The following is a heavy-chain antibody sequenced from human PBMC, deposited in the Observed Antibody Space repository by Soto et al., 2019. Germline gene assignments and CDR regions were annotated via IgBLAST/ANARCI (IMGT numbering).Heavy chain of an antibody. V-gene: IGHV4-39*01. CDR3: ARQSGYYDSSGYYFDY. Sequence: ASETLSLTCTVSGCSISSSSYYWGWIRQPPGKGLEWIGSIYYSRSTYYNPSLKSRVTISVDTSKNQFSLKLSSVTAADTAVYYCARQSGYYDSSGYYFDYWGQGTLVTVSS. J-gene: IGHJ4*02. CDR2: IYYSRST. D-gene: IGHD3-22*01. CDR1: GCSISSSSYY.